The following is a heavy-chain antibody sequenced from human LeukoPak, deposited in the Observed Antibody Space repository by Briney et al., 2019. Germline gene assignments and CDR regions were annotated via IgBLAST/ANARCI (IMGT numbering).Heavy chain of an antibody. CDR3: AKDRGREKYYFDY. CDR2: ISYDGSNK. CDR1: GFTFSSYG. D-gene: IGHD3-10*01. Sequence: GRSLRLSCAAPGFTFSSYGMHWVRQAPGKGLEWVAVISYDGSNKYYADSVKGRFTISRDNSKNTLYLLMNSLRAEDTAVYYCAKDRGREKYYFDYWGQGTLVTVSS. V-gene: IGHV3-30*18. J-gene: IGHJ4*02.